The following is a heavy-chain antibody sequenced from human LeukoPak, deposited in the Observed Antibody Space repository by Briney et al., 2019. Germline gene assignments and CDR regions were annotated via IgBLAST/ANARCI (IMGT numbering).Heavy chain of an antibody. CDR1: GGTFINYA. CDR3: ARGSSGGWQYWFDH. D-gene: IGHD6-19*01. J-gene: IGHJ5*02. CDR2: IIPILGIA. Sequence: ASVKVSCKASGGTFINYAISGVLQAPGQGLEWMGRIIPILGIANYAQKFQGRVTITADKSTSTAYMELSSLRSEDTAVYYCARGSSGGWQYWFDHWRQGTLVTVSS. V-gene: IGHV1-69*04.